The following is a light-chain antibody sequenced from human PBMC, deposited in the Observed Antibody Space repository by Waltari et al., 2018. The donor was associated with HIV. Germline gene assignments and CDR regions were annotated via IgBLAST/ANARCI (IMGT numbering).Light chain of an antibody. J-gene: IGKJ2*01. V-gene: IGKV4-1*01. Sequence: DIVMTQSPDSLAVSLGERATINCKSSQSVLFNSKNRNYLDWYQQKPGQPPKLLIYWASTWESGVPERFSGSGSGTDFTLTISGLQAEDVAVYFCQQYYSTLYTFGQGTKLEIK. CDR2: WAS. CDR1: QSVLFNSKNRNY. CDR3: QQYYSTLYT.